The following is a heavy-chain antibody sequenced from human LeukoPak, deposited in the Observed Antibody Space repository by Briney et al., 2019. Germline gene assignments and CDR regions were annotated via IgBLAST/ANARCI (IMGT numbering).Heavy chain of an antibody. CDR1: GGSISSSGYS. D-gene: IGHD3-16*01. CDR3: ARHWDRMTTLYLETDY. V-gene: IGHV4-30-2*03. J-gene: IGHJ4*02. CDR2: IYSSGST. Sequence: SETLSLTCAVSGGSISSSGYSWSWIRQPPGKRLEWIGYIYSSGSTYYNPSLKSRVTISVDTSKNQFSLKLSSVTAADTAVYYCARHWDRMTTLYLETDYWGQGTLVTVSS.